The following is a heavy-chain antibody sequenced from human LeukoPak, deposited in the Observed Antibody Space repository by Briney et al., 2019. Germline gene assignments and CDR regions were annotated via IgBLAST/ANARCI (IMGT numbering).Heavy chain of an antibody. CDR3: ARSLYRYSDY. V-gene: IGHV4-59*01. D-gene: IGHD2-2*02. J-gene: IGHJ4*02. CDR2: IYYSGST. CDR1: GGSISSYY. Sequence: SQTLSLTCTVSGGSISSYYWSWIRQPPGKGLEWIGYIYYSGSTNYNPSLKSRVTISVDTSKNQFSLKLSSVTAADTAVYYCARSLYRYSDYWGQGNLVTVSS.